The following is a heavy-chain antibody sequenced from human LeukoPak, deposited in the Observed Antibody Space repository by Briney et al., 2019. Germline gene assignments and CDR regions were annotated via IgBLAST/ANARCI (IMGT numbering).Heavy chain of an antibody. CDR1: GYSFTDYY. V-gene: IGHV1-2*02. CDR3: ARDVRWLNSGWGSGTYYAADFDY. CDR2: INPTSGGT. Sequence: ASVKVSCKASGYSFTDYYMHWVRQAPGQGLQWMGCINPTSGGTHYAQNFQGRVTVTMDTSISTAYLELNRLTFDDTAVYYCARDVRWLNSGWGSGTYYAADFDYWGQGTLVTVSS. D-gene: IGHD3-10*01. J-gene: IGHJ4*02.